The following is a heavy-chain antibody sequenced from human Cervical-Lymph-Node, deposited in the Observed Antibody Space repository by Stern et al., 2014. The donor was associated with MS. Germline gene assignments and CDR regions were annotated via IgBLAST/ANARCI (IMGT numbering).Heavy chain of an antibody. CDR3: ARGAYYDSSGHDLYYFDY. CDR2: IIPIFGTA. D-gene: IGHD3-22*01. CDR1: GGTFSSYA. J-gene: IGHJ4*02. V-gene: IGHV1-69*01. Sequence: VQLVESGAEVKKPGSSVKVSCKASGGTFSSYAISWVRQAPGQGLEWMGGIIPIFGTANYAQKFQGRVTITADESTSTAYMELSSLRSEDTAVYYCARGAYYDSSGHDLYYFDYWGQGTLVTVSS.